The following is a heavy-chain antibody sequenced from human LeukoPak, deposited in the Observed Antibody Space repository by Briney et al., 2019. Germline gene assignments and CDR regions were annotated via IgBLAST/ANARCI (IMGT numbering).Heavy chain of an antibody. CDR3: ARPAGAARLAPFDY. CDR1: GGSISSYY. J-gene: IGHJ4*02. Sequence: SETLSLTCTVSGGSISSYYWSWIRQPQGEGLEWIGYIYYSGSTNYNPSLKSRVTISVDTSKNQFSLKLSSVTAADTAVYYCARPAGAARLAPFDYWGQGTLVTVSS. D-gene: IGHD6-6*01. V-gene: IGHV4-59*08. CDR2: IYYSGST.